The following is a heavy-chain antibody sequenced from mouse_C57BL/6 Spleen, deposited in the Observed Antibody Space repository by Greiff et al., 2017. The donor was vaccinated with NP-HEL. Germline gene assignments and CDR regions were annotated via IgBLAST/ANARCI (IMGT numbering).Heavy chain of an antibody. CDR2: IDPETGGT. J-gene: IGHJ1*03. V-gene: IGHV1-15*01. D-gene: IGHD2-2*01. Sequence: VQLQQSGAELVRPGASVTLSCKASGYTFTDYEMHWVKQTPVHGLEWIGAIDPETGGTAYNQKFKGKAILTADKSSSTAYMELRSLTSEDSAVYYCTRMRGYDPSWYFDVWGTGTTVTVSS. CDR3: TRMRGYDPSWYFDV. CDR1: GYTFTDYE.